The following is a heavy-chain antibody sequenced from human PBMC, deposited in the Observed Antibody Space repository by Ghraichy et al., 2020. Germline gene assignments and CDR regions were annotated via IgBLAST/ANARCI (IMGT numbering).Heavy chain of an antibody. CDR1: GFTFSSYA. CDR3: AKDQGYYGSGSFPPPGAYDAFDI. J-gene: IGHJ3*02. D-gene: IGHD3-10*01. V-gene: IGHV3-23*01. Sequence: GGSLRLSCAASGFTFSSYAMSWVRQAPGKGLEWVSAISGSGGSTYYADSVKGRFTISRDNSKNTLYLQMNSLRAEDTAVYYCAKDQGYYGSGSFPPPGAYDAFDIWGQGTMVTVSS. CDR2: ISGSGGST.